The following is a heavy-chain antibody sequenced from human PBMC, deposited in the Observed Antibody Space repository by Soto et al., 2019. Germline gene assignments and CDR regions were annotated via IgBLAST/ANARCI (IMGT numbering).Heavy chain of an antibody. CDR2: ISSSSSTI. J-gene: IGHJ4*02. D-gene: IGHD5-18*01. V-gene: IGHV3-48*02. CDR1: GFTFSSYS. Sequence: EVQLVESGGGLVQPGGSLRLSCAASGFTFSSYSMNWVRQAPGRGLEWVSYISSSSSTIYYADSMKGRFTISRNNAKNSLYLQMNSLRDEDTAVYYCAGTIQLWDNFDYWGQGTLVTVSS. CDR3: AGTIQLWDNFDY.